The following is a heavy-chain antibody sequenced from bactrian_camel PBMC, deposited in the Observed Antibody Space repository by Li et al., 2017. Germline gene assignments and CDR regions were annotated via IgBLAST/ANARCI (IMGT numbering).Heavy chain of an antibody. Sequence: QVQLVESGGGSVQPGGSLRLSCAASESTDSRYCMGWFRQAPGKEREEVAIIDSEGGTSYADSVKGRFTISRDVAKDTVDLRMNSLEPEDTAVYYCAAESFDGSCELDTTLHLWGQGTQVTVS. CDR3: AAESFDGSCELDTTLHL. V-gene: IGHV3S53*01. CDR1: ESTDSRYC. CDR2: IDSEGGT. J-gene: IGHJ4*01. D-gene: IGHD7*01.